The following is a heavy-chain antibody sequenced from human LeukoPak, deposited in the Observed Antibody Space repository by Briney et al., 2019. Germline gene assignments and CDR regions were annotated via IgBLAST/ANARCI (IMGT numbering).Heavy chain of an antibody. CDR2: INHSGST. CDR3: ASTHYYDSSEPKHFDY. D-gene: IGHD3-22*01. J-gene: IGHJ4*02. Sequence: SETLSLTCAVYGGSFSGYYWSWIRQPPGKGLEWIGEINHSGSTNYNPSLKSRVTISVDTSKNQFSLKLSSVTAADTAVYYCASTHYYDSSEPKHFDYWGQGTLVTVSS. CDR1: GGSFSGYY. V-gene: IGHV4-34*01.